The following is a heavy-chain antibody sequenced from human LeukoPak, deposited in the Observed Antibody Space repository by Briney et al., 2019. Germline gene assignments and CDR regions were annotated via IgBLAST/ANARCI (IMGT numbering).Heavy chain of an antibody. J-gene: IGHJ6*02. D-gene: IGHD3-10*01. Sequence: QPGRSLRLSCAASGFTFDDYAVHWVRQAPGKGLEWVSGISWNSGSIGYADSVKGRFTISRDNAKNSLYLQMNSLRAEDTALYYCAKAMVERYYYYGMDVWGQGTTVTVSS. CDR3: AKAMVERYYYYGMDV. V-gene: IGHV3-9*01. CDR1: GFTFDDYA. CDR2: ISWNSGSI.